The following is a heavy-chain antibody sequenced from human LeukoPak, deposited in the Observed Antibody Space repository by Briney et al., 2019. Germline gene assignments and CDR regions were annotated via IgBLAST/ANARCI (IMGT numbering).Heavy chain of an antibody. CDR3: ASLHQVRGLTVFDY. J-gene: IGHJ4*02. Sequence: SETLSLTCAVYGGSFNDYYWSWIRQPPGKGLEWIGEINHSGSTNYNPSLKSRVTISVDTSKNQFSLKLSSVTAADTAVYYCASLHQVRGLTVFDYWGQGALVTVSS. CDR2: INHSGST. V-gene: IGHV4-34*01. CDR1: GGSFNDYY. D-gene: IGHD3-10*01.